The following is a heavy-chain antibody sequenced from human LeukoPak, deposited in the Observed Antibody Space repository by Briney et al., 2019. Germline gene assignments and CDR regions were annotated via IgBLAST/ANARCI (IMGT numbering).Heavy chain of an antibody. Sequence: SETLSLTCTVSGGSISSYYWSWIRQPPGKGLEWIGYIYNSGSTNYEPSLKRRVTISVDTSENQFSLKLSSVTAADTAVYYCARGGYYGSGNDFRFDPWGQGTLVTVSS. CDR3: ARGGYYGSGNDFRFDP. J-gene: IGHJ5*02. CDR1: GGSISSYY. V-gene: IGHV4-59*01. D-gene: IGHD3-10*01. CDR2: IYNSGST.